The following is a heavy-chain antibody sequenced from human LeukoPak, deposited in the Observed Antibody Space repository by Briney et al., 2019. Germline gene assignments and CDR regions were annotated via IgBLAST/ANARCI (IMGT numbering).Heavy chain of an antibody. CDR2: ISAYNGNT. J-gene: IGHJ3*02. V-gene: IGHV1-18*01. CDR3: VRSAVVVVAATNGAFDI. CDR1: GYTFTSYG. Sequence: ASVKVSCKASGYTFTSYGISWVRQAPGQGLEWMGWISAYNGNTNYAQKLQGRVTMTTDTSTSTAYMELRSLRSDDTAVYYCVRSAVVVVAATNGAFDIWGQGTMVTVSS. D-gene: IGHD2-15*01.